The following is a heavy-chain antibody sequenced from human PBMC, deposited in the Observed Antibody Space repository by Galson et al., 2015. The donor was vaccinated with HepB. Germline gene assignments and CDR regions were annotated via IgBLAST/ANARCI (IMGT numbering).Heavy chain of an antibody. J-gene: IGHJ4*02. D-gene: IGHD7-27*01. CDR3: ARDPPLGTPFDY. V-gene: IGHV3-21*01. Sequence: SLRLSCAASGFTFTSYNMIWVRQAPGKGLEWVSSVSGDSSYRFYAESVRGRFTISRDNAKNSLYQQMNSLRAEDTAVYYCARDPPLGTPFDYWGQGTLVTVSS. CDR2: VSGDSSYR. CDR1: GFTFTSYN.